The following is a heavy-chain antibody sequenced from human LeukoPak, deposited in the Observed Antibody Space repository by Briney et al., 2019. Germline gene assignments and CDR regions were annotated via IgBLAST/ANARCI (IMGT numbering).Heavy chain of an antibody. CDR1: GFTFSSYA. CDR3: ARDGWARGVTIRTYYYYYMDV. V-gene: IGHV3-30*04. Sequence: PGRSLRLSCAASGFTFSSYAMHWVRQAPGKGLEWVAVISYDGSNKYYADSVKGRFTISRDNSKNTLYLQMNNLRAEDTAVYSCARDGWARGVTIRTYYYYYMDVWGKGTTVTVSS. CDR2: ISYDGSNK. J-gene: IGHJ6*03. D-gene: IGHD3-10*01.